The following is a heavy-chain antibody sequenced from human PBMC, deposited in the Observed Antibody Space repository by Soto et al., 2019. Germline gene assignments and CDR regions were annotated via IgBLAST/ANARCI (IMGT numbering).Heavy chain of an antibody. Sequence: SETLSLTCAVYGGSFSGYYWSWIRQPPGKGLEWIGEINHSGSTNYNPSLKSRLTISVDTSKNQFSLNLSSVTAADTAVYYCARGSPFLDVWGKGTTVTVSS. CDR3: ARGSPFLDV. J-gene: IGHJ6*04. CDR1: GGSFSGYY. CDR2: INHSGST. V-gene: IGHV4-34*01.